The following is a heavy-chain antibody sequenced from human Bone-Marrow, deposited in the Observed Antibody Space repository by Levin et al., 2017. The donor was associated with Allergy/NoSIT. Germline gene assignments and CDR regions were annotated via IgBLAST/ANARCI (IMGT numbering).Heavy chain of an antibody. CDR1: GGSIDSSSDY. Sequence: SETLSLTCTVSGGSIDSSSDYWGWIRQPPGKGLEWIASIFYTGSSYYNPSLKSRVTISVDTSDNQFSLTLASVTASDTAIYYCGMHRYTTTPWIDYWGPGTLVTVSS. V-gene: IGHV4-39*01. J-gene: IGHJ4*02. D-gene: IGHD3-16*02. CDR3: GMHRYTTTPWIDY. CDR2: IFYTGSS.